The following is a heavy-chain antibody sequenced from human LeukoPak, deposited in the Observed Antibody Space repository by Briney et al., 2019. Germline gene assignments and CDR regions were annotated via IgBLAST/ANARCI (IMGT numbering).Heavy chain of an antibody. V-gene: IGHV1-69*13. CDR2: IIPIFGTA. D-gene: IGHD3-3*01. Sequence: SVKVSCKASGGTFISYAISWVRQAPGQGLEWMGGIIPIFGTANYAQKFQGRVTITADESTSIAYMELSSLRSEDTAVYYCARGSGTIFGVVIKQYGMDVWGQGTTVTVSS. CDR3: ARGSGTIFGVVIKQYGMDV. CDR1: GGTFISYA. J-gene: IGHJ6*02.